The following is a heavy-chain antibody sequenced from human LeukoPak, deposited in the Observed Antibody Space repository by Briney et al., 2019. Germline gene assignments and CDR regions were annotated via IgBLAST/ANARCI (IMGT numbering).Heavy chain of an antibody. CDR2: ISAYNGNT. Sequence: ASVKVSCKASGYTFTSYGISWVRQAPGQGLEWMGWISAYNGNTNYAQKLQGRVTMTTDTSTSTAYMELRSLRSDDTAVYYCARDPPYYYGSGSYPSDYWGQGTLVTVSS. D-gene: IGHD3-10*01. CDR1: GYTFTSYG. J-gene: IGHJ4*02. CDR3: ARDPPYYYGSGSYPSDY. V-gene: IGHV1-18*01.